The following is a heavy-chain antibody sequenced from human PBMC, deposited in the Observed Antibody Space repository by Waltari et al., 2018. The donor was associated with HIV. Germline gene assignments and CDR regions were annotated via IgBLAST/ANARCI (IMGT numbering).Heavy chain of an antibody. CDR3: ARSGTTSYYYYGMDV. V-gene: IGHV3-21*01. D-gene: IGHD1-7*01. Sequence: EVQLVESGGGLVKPGGSLRLSCAASGVTFRSYSLNWVRQAPGKGLEWVSSISSSNNFIYYADSVKGRFTISRDNAKNSLYLQMNSLRAEDTAVYYCARSGTTSYYYYGMDVWGQGTTVTVSS. CDR2: ISSSNNFI. J-gene: IGHJ6*02. CDR1: GVTFRSYS.